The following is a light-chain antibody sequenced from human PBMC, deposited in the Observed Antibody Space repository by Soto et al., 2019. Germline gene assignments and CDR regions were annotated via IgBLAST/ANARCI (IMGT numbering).Light chain of an antibody. CDR3: QQYYGTPWA. V-gene: IGKV4-1*01. J-gene: IGKJ1*01. Sequence: DIVMTQSPDSLAVSLGERATINCKSSQSVLYSSNNKNYLAWYQQKPGQPPKLLIYWASTRESGVPDRFSGSGSGTDLSLHMRSLQAKDVAVYYCQQYYGTPWAFGQGTKVELK. CDR1: QSVLYSSNNKNY. CDR2: WAS.